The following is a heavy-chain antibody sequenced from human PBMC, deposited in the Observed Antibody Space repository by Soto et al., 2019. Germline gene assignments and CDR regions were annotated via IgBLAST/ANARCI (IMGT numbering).Heavy chain of an antibody. CDR1: GAYISDFS. J-gene: IGHJ1*01. Sequence: KASETLSLTCRVSGAYISDFSWSWIRQPAGKGLEWIGRITINGNTQKNPSIKSRVTMSIDTSRNHFSLNLQSATAADTALYYCARETGENWTYEAHWGPGTLVTVSS. CDR3: ARETGENWTYEAH. V-gene: IGHV4-4*07. CDR2: ITINGNT. D-gene: IGHD1-7*01.